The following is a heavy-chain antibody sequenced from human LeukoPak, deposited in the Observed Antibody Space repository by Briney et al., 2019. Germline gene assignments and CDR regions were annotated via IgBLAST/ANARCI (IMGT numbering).Heavy chain of an antibody. V-gene: IGHV4-38-2*02. CDR3: ASGYSYDLFDY. CDR1: GYSISSGYY. D-gene: IGHD5-18*01. CDR2: IYHSGRT. J-gene: IGHJ4*02. Sequence: SETLSLTCTVSGYSISSGYYWGWIRQPPGKGLEWIGSIYHSGRTFYNPSLKSRVTISVDTSKNQFSLKLSSVTAADTAVYYCASGYSYDLFDYWGQGTLVTVSS.